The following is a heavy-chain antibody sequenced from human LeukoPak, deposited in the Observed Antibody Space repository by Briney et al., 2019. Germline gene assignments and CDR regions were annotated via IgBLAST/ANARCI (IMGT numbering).Heavy chain of an antibody. CDR3: VRDHHWGFDS. CDR2: IRSRPSTI. Sequence: GGSLRLSCAASGFTFTSYSMNWVRQAPGKGLEWVSYIRSRPSTIYYADSVKGRFTISRDDAKNSLYLQMNSLRAEDTAIYYCVRDHHWGFDSWGQGTQVTVSS. CDR1: GFTFTSYS. J-gene: IGHJ4*02. D-gene: IGHD7-27*01. V-gene: IGHV3-48*01.